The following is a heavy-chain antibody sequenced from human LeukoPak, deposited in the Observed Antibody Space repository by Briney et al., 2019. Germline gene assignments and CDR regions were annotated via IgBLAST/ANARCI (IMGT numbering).Heavy chain of an antibody. Sequence: PSETLSLTCAVYGGSFSGYYWSWIRQPPGKGLEWIGEINHSGSTSYNPSLKSRVTISVDTSKNQFSLKLSSVTAADTAVYYCAAAAGGYYYYYYGMDVWGQGTTVTVSS. CDR2: INHSGST. D-gene: IGHD6-13*01. CDR1: GGSFSGYY. CDR3: AAAAGGYYYYYYGMDV. J-gene: IGHJ6*02. V-gene: IGHV4-34*01.